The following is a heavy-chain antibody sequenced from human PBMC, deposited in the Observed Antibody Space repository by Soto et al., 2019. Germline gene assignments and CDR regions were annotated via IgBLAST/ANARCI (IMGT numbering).Heavy chain of an antibody. D-gene: IGHD2-21*02. CDR2: IYYSGST. V-gene: IGHV4-39*01. Sequence: SETLSLTCTVSGGSISSSSYFWGWIRQPPGKGLEWIGSIYYSGSTYYNPSLKSRVTVSVDTSKNQFSLKLSSVTAADTAVYYCARHPSDFWFDPWGQGTLVTSPQ. CDR3: ARHPSDFWFDP. CDR1: GGSISSSSYF. J-gene: IGHJ5*02.